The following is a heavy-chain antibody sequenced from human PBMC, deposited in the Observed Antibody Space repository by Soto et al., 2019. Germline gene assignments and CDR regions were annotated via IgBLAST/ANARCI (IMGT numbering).Heavy chain of an antibody. V-gene: IGHV6-1*01. CDR2: TYYRSKWYN. J-gene: IGHJ3*02. CDR3: ARTPAGIAVAGTGAFDI. CDR1: GDSVSSNIAA. D-gene: IGHD6-19*01. Sequence: SQTQSLTCDISGDSVSSNIAAWNWIRQSPSRGLEWLGRTYYRSKWYNDYAVSVKSRITINPDTSKNQFSLQLNSVTPEDTAVYYCARTPAGIAVAGTGAFDIWGQGTMVTVSS.